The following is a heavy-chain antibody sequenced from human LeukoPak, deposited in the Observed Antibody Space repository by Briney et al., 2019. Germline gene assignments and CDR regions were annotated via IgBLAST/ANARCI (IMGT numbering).Heavy chain of an antibody. J-gene: IGHJ4*02. CDR2: IYSGGST. D-gene: IGHD2-15*01. CDR3: ARARGFYCSDGSCYSY. Sequence: GGSLRLSCAASGFTLGTYAMSWVRQAPGKGLEWVSVIYSGGSTYYADSVKGRFTISRDNSKNTLYLQMNSLRAEDTAVYYCARARGFYCSDGSCYSYWGQGTLVTVSS. V-gene: IGHV3-53*01. CDR1: GFTLGTYA.